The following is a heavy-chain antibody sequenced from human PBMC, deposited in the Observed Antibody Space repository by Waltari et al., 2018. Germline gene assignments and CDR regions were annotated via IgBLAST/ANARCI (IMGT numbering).Heavy chain of an antibody. V-gene: IGHV4-38-2*01. D-gene: IGHD2-21*01. CDR1: GYSISSGYY. CDR3: AKGGDNRLGYYYRDG. J-gene: IGHJ6*03. Sequence: QVQLQESGPGLVKPSETLSLTCAVSGYSISSGYYWGWIRQPPGKGLEWIGSIYHSGSTYYNPSLKSRVTISVDTSKNQFSLKLSSVTAADTAVYYCAKGGDNRLGYYYRDGWGKGTTVTVSS. CDR2: IYHSGST.